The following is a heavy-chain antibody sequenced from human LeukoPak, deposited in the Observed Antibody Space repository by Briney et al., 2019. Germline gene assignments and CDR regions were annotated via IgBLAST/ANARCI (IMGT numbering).Heavy chain of an antibody. CDR3: ATRVSGYCSSTSCYAEWYFDY. J-gene: IGHJ4*02. Sequence: ASVKVSYKVSGYTLTELSMHWVRQAPGKGLEWMGGFDPEDGETIYAQKFQGRVTMTEDTSTDTAYMELSSLRSEDTAVYYCATRVSGYCSSTSCYAEWYFDYWGQGTLVTVSS. CDR2: FDPEDGET. CDR1: GYTLTELS. V-gene: IGHV1-24*01. D-gene: IGHD2-2*01.